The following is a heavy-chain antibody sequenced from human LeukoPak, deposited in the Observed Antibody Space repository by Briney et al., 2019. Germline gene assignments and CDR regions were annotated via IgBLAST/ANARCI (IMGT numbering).Heavy chain of an antibody. V-gene: IGHV3-30*04. CDR3: ARDSVTTPLPPNFDY. D-gene: IGHD3-3*01. J-gene: IGHJ4*02. Sequence: PGGSLRLSCAASGFMFSSYAMHWVRQAPGKGLEWVAVISYDGSNEFYADSVKGRFTISRDNAKNSLYLQMNSLRAEDTAVYYCARDSVTTPLPPNFDYWGQGTLVTVSS. CDR2: ISYDGSNE. CDR1: GFMFSSYA.